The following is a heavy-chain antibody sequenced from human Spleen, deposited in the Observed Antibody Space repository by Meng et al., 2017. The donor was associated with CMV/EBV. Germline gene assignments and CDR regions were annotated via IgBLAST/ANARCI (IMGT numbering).Heavy chain of an antibody. V-gene: IGHV5-51*01. CDR2: VYPGDSDT. Sequence: GDIFTNYWIGWLRQMPGKGLEWMGIVYPGDSDTKYRPSFQGQVTISADKSISTAYLQWNSLKASDTAMYYCAKVWMVYTSEYYFDYWGQGTLVTVSS. J-gene: IGHJ4*02. D-gene: IGHD2-8*01. CDR1: GDIFTNYW. CDR3: AKVWMVYTSEYYFDY.